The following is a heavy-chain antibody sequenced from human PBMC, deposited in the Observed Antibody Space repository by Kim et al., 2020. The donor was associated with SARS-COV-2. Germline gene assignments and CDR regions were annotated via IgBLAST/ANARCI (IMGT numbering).Heavy chain of an antibody. CDR3: ARVSLGSSSWYYFDY. Sequence: DSPKGRIHISRDNAKNSLYLQMNSLRADDAAVYYCARVSLGSSSWYYFDYWGQGTLVTVSS. V-gene: IGHV3-11*05. D-gene: IGHD6-13*01. J-gene: IGHJ4*02.